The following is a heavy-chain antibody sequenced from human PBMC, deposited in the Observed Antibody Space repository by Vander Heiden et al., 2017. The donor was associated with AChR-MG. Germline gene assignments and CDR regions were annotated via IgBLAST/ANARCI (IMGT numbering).Heavy chain of an antibody. CDR2: IIPIFGTA. CDR1: GGTFSSYA. V-gene: IGHV1-69*01. D-gene: IGHD3-22*01. Sequence: QVQLVQSGAEVKKPGSSVKVSCKASGGTFSSYAISWVRQAPGPGLEWMGGIIPIFGTANYAQKFQGRVTITADESTSTAYMELSSLRSEDTAVYYCARGDWTRITMIVGDAFDIWGQGTMVTVSS. J-gene: IGHJ3*02. CDR3: ARGDWTRITMIVGDAFDI.